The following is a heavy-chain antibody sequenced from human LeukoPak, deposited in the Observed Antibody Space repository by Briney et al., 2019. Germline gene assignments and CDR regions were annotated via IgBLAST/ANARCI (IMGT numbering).Heavy chain of an antibody. Sequence: LGESLKISCKGSGYSFTSYWISWVRQMPGKGLEWMGRIDPSDSYTNYSPSFQGHVTISADKSITTAYLQWSSLKASDTAMYYCARPLYPTWSERRFDPWGQGTLVTVSS. CDR3: ARPLYPTWSERRFDP. CDR1: GYSFTSYW. V-gene: IGHV5-10-1*01. J-gene: IGHJ5*02. CDR2: IDPSDSYT. D-gene: IGHD1-1*01.